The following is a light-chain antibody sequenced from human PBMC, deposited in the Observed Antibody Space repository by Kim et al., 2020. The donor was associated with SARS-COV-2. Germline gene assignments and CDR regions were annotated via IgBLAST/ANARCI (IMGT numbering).Light chain of an antibody. CDR3: QQYYIFPYT. Sequence: DIQMTQSPSTLSASVGDTVTISCRASESSSSWLAWYQQKPGKAPNLLIYKASNLESGVPSRFSGSESGTEFTLTITSLQPDDFATYYCQQYYIFPYTFGQGTKLEI. CDR2: KAS. CDR1: ESSSSW. J-gene: IGKJ2*01. V-gene: IGKV1-5*03.